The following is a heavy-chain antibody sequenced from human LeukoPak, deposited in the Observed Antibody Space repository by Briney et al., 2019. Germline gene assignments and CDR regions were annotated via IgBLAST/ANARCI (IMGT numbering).Heavy chain of an antibody. Sequence: GGSLRLSCAASGFTFSDHYMDWVRQAPGKGLEWVGRTRNKANSYTTEYAASVKGRFTISRDDSKNSLCLQMNSLKTEDTAVYYCARVGMRTTVTGGDFDYWGQGTLVTVSS. D-gene: IGHD4-17*01. CDR3: ARVGMRTTVTGGDFDY. CDR1: GFTFSDHY. J-gene: IGHJ4*02. CDR2: TRNKANSYTT. V-gene: IGHV3-72*01.